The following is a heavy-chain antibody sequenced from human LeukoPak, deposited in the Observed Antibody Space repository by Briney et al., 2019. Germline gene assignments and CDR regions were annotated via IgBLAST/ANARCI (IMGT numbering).Heavy chain of an antibody. V-gene: IGHV4-4*07. Sequence: SETLSLTCTVSGGSISSYYWSWLRQPAGKGLEWIGRIYTSGSTNYNPSLKSRVTMSVDTSKNQFSLKLSSVTAADTAVYYCARVATRTFYGSGSLGFDYWGQGTLVTVSS. J-gene: IGHJ4*02. CDR1: GGSISSYY. D-gene: IGHD3-10*01. CDR2: IYTSGST. CDR3: ARVATRTFYGSGSLGFDY.